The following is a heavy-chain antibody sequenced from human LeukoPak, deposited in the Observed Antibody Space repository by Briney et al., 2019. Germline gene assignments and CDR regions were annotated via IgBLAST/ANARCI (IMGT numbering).Heavy chain of an antibody. J-gene: IGHJ4*02. D-gene: IGHD5-12*01. Sequence: GGSLRLSCAASGFTVSSNYMSWVRQAPGKGLEWVSIIYSGGSTYYADSVKARFTISRDKSKNTLYLQMNSLRAEDTAVYYCARSGYDSEDYWGQGTLVTVSS. CDR3: ARSGYDSEDY. CDR2: IYSGGST. V-gene: IGHV3-66*01. CDR1: GFTVSSNY.